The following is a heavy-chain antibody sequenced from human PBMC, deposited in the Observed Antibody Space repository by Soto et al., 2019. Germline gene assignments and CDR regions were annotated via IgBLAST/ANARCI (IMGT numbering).Heavy chain of an antibody. CDR2: INSDGSST. CDR3: ARDPTYYYDSSGYNKVFSGMDV. V-gene: IGHV3-74*01. D-gene: IGHD3-22*01. Sequence: PGGSLRLSCAASGFTFSSYSMHWVRQAPGKGLVWVSRINSDGSSTSYADSVKGRFTISRDNAKNTLYLQMNSLRAEDTAVYYCARDPTYYYDSSGYNKVFSGMDVWGQGTTVTVSS. J-gene: IGHJ6*02. CDR1: GFTFSSYS.